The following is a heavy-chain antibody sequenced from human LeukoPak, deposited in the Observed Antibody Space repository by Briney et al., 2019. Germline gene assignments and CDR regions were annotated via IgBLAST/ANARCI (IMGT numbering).Heavy chain of an antibody. CDR2: ISYDGSNK. V-gene: IGHV3-30*18. J-gene: IGHJ6*03. Sequence: GRSLRLSCAAPGFTFSSYGMHWVRQAPGKGLEWVAVISYDGSNKYYADSVKGRFTISRDNSKNTLYLQMNSLRAEDTAVYYCAKDRVGGDYYYYMDVWGKGTTVTVSS. CDR1: GFTFSSYG. CDR3: AKDRVGGDYYYYMDV. D-gene: IGHD2-15*01.